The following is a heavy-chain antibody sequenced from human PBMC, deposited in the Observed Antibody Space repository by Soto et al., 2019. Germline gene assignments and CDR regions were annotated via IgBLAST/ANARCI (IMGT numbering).Heavy chain of an antibody. Sequence: PGGSLRLSCAASGFTFSSYAMSWVRQAPGKGLEWVSAISGSGGSTYYADSVKGRFTISRDNSKNTPYLQMNSLRAEDTAVYYCAKCRGYYGSGSYFYWGQGTLVTVSS. CDR3: AKCRGYYGSGSYFY. D-gene: IGHD3-10*01. CDR1: GFTFSSYA. CDR2: ISGSGGST. V-gene: IGHV3-23*01. J-gene: IGHJ4*02.